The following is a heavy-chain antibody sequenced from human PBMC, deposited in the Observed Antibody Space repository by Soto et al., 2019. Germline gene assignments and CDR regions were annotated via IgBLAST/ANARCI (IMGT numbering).Heavy chain of an antibody. CDR3: ARGRKYYDFWSGYSHPRYYFNY. J-gene: IGHJ4*02. CDR2: IYYSGST. V-gene: IGHV4-39*07. Sequence: SETLSLTFTVSGPSISSSSYYWGWVRQPPGKGLECIGSIYYSGSTYYNPSLKSRVTMSVDTSKNQFSLKLSSVTAADTAVYYCARGRKYYDFWSGYSHPRYYFNYWGQGTLVTVSS. D-gene: IGHD3-3*01. CDR1: GPSISSSSYY.